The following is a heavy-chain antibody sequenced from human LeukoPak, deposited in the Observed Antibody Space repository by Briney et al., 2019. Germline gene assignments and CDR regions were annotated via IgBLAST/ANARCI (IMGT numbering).Heavy chain of an antibody. CDR3: AKGRVGANGYYYYGMDV. V-gene: IGHV3-23*01. J-gene: IGHJ6*02. CDR2: ISGSGGST. Sequence: GGSLRLSCAASGFTFSSYAMSWVRQAPGKGLEWVSAISGSGGSTYYADSVKGRFTISRDNSKNTLYLQMNSLRTEDTAVYYCAKGRVGANGYYYYGMDVWGQGTTVTVSS. CDR1: GFTFSSYA. D-gene: IGHD1-26*01.